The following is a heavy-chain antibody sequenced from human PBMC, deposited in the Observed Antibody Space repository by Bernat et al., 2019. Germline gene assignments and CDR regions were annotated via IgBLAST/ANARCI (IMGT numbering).Heavy chain of an antibody. CDR1: GFTFSSYS. V-gene: IGHV3-21*01. CDR2: ISSSSSYI. J-gene: IGHJ3*02. D-gene: IGHD2-15*01. CDR3: ARNYFSDIVVVVAATRGAFDI. Sequence: EVQLVESVGGLVKPGGSLRLSCAASGFTFSSYSMNWVRQAPGKGLEWVSSISSSSSYIYYADSVKGRFTISRDNAKNSLYLQMNSLRAEDTAVYYCARNYFSDIVVVVAATRGAFDIWGQGTMVTVSS.